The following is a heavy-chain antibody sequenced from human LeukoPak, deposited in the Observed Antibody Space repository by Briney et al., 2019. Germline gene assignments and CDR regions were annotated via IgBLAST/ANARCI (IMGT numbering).Heavy chain of an antibody. D-gene: IGHD1/OR15-1a*01. CDR2: ISSSASST. Sequence: GGSLRLSCAASGFTLSTYEMSWVRQVPGKGLEWVSYISSSASSTYYADSVKGRFTISRDNAKNSLYLQMNSLRAEDTAVYYCARENTEDAFDIWGQGTMVTVSS. CDR3: ARENTEDAFDI. CDR1: GFTLSTYE. J-gene: IGHJ3*02. V-gene: IGHV3-48*03.